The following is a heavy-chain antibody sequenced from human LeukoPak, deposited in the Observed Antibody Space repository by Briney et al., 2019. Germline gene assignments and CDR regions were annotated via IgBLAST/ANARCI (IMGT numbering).Heavy chain of an antibody. V-gene: IGHV3-23*01. J-gene: IGHJ6*04. CDR2: ISGSGGSA. CDR1: GFTFSNVW. D-gene: IGHD3-10*02. Sequence: GGSLRLSCAASGFTFSNVWMNWVRQAPGKGLEWVSAISGSGGSAYYADSVKGRFTISRDNSKNTLYLQMNSLRAEDTAVYYCAELGITMIGGVWGKGTTVTISS. CDR3: AELGITMIGGV.